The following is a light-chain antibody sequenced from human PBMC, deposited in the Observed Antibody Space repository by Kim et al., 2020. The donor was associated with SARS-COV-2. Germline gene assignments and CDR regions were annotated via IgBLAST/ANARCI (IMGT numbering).Light chain of an antibody. CDR2: SNN. J-gene: IGLJ2*01. CDR1: ISNIGTNT. V-gene: IGLV1-44*01. CDR3: AAWDDSRTVL. Sequence: QSVLTQSPSESGTPGQRVTISCSGSISNIGTNTVNWYQQLPGTAPKLLIYSNNQRPSGVPDRFSGSKSGTSASLAISGLQSDDEADYNCAAWDDSRTVLFGGGTQLTVL.